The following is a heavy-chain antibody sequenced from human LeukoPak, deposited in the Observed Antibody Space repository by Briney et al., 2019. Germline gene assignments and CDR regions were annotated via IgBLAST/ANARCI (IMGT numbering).Heavy chain of an antibody. D-gene: IGHD4-23*01. V-gene: IGHV3-7*01. CDR3: VRAGWELDY. CDR1: GFIFREYW. CDR2: IKEDGSEK. J-gene: IGHJ4*02. Sequence: TGGSLRLSCAASGFIFREYWMSWVRQAPGKGPQWVAHIKEDGSEKYYLDSVKGRFTIARDDARTSLYLQMHSLRDEDTALYYCVRAGWELDYWGQGTPVTVSS.